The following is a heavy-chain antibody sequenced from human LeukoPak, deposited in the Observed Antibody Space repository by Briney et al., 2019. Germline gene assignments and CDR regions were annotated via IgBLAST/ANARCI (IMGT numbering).Heavy chain of an antibody. D-gene: IGHD6-19*01. Sequence: GGSLRLSCAASGFTFSSYAMHWVRQAPGKGLEWVAVISYDGSNKYYADSVKGRFTISRDNSKNTLYLQMNSLRAEDTAVYYCAKHGFSSGWPQVPSEHWGQGTLVTVSS. V-gene: IGHV3-30-3*02. CDR1: GFTFSSYA. CDR3: AKHGFSSGWPQVPSEH. CDR2: ISYDGSNK. J-gene: IGHJ4*02.